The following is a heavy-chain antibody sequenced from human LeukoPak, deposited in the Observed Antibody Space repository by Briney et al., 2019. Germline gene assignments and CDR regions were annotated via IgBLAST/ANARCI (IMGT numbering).Heavy chain of an antibody. J-gene: IGHJ4*02. V-gene: IGHV3-74*03. CDR3: ARGNYGFDY. CDR1: GFTFDDYA. D-gene: IGHD1-7*01. CDR2: ILADGTTT. Sequence: GRSLRLSCAASGFTFDDYAMHWVRQAPGKGLVWVSRILADGTTTMYADSVKGRFTISRDNAKNTLYLQMNSLRAEDTAAYYCARGNYGFDYWGQGTLVIVSS.